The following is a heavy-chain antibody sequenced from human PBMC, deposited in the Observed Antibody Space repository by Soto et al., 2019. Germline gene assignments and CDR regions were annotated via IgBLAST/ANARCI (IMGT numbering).Heavy chain of an antibody. Sequence: EVQLVESGGGLVQPGGSLRLSCSASGFTFSTSYMHWVRQAPGKGLEYVSAISSDGERIYYADSVKGRFTITRDNSRSTLFLQMISLRPADTAVYYCVKALDSSGWYYYDYWGQGVLVTVSS. D-gene: IGHD6-19*01. CDR3: VKALDSSGWYYYDY. J-gene: IGHJ4*02. V-gene: IGHV3-64D*06. CDR1: GFTFSTSY. CDR2: ISSDGERI.